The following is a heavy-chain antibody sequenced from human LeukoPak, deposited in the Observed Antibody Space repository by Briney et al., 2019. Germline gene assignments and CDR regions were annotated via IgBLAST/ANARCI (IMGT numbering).Heavy chain of an antibody. Sequence: GGSLRLSCAASGFTFSDCWMFWVRQAPGKGLEWVATIKRGGSDKYYVDSVKGRFTISRDNAKNSLYLQMNSLRAEDTAIYYCASRYSWGQGTLVTVST. CDR3: ASRYS. CDR1: GFTFSDCW. CDR2: IKRGGSDK. J-gene: IGHJ4*02. V-gene: IGHV3-7*05.